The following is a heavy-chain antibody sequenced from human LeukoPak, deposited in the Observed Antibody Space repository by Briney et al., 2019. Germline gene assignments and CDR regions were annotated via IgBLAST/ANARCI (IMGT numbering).Heavy chain of an antibody. V-gene: IGHV3-21*01. CDR2: ISSSSSYI. CDR3: ARDLMTTVTTVDY. Sequence: GGSLRLSRAASGFTFSSYSMNWVRQAPGKGLEWVSSISSSSSYIYYADSVKGRFTISRDNAKNSLYLQMNSLRAEDTAVYYCARDLMTTVTTVDYWGQGTLVTVSS. J-gene: IGHJ4*02. CDR1: GFTFSSYS. D-gene: IGHD4-17*01.